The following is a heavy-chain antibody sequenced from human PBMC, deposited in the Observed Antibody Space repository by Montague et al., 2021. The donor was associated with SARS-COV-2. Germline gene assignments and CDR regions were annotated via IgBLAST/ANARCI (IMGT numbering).Heavy chain of an antibody. CDR1: GGSISSSDYY. CDR2: IYYSGST. CDR3: ARSSGYNYDISYYGMDV. Sequence: LRLSCTVSGGSISSSDYYWGWIRQPPGKGLEWIGTIYYSGSTYYSPSLKSRVTISVDTSKNQFSLKLTSLTAADTAVYYCARSSGYNYDISYYGMDVWGQGTTVTVSS. J-gene: IGHJ6*02. D-gene: IGHD5-18*01. V-gene: IGHV4-39*01.